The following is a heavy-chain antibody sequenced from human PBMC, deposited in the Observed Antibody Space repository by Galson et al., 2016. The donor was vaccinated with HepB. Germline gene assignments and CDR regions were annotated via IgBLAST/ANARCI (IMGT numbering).Heavy chain of an antibody. D-gene: IGHD2-2*01. CDR2: ISYDGSNK. CDR3: ATSSPSSQPAN. V-gene: IGHV3-30*03. Sequence: SLRLSCAASGFTFSSYGMHWVRQAPGKGLEWVAVISYDGSNKYYADSVKGRFTISRDNSKNTLYLQMNSLRAEDTAVYYCATSSPSSQPANWGQGTLVTVSS. CDR1: GFTFSSYG. J-gene: IGHJ4*02.